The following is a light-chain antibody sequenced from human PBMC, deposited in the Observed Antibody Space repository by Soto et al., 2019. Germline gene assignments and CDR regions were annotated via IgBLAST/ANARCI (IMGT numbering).Light chain of an antibody. CDR1: CSNIGNNA. CDR2: YDD. J-gene: IGLJ1*01. Sequence: QSVLTQPPSVSEAPRQRVTISCSGSCSNIGNNAVNWNQQLPGKAPKLLIYYDDLLPSGVSDRFSGYKSGTSASLAISGLQSEDEADYYCAEWDDSLNGYVFGTGTKLTVL. CDR3: AEWDDSLNGYV. V-gene: IGLV1-36*01.